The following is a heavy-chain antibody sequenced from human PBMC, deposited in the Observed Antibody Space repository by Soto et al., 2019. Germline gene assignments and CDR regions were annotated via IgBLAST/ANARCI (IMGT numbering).Heavy chain of an antibody. CDR2: INAGNGNT. CDR1: GYTFTSYA. Sequence: ASVKVSCKASGYTFTSYAMHWVRQAPGQRLEWMGWINAGNGNTKYSQKFQGRVTITRDTSASTAYMELSSLRSEDTAVYYCASPDLDRMSAAQPLAHYYGMDVWGQGTTVTVSS. J-gene: IGHJ6*02. D-gene: IGHD6-13*01. V-gene: IGHV1-3*01. CDR3: ASPDLDRMSAAQPLAHYYGMDV.